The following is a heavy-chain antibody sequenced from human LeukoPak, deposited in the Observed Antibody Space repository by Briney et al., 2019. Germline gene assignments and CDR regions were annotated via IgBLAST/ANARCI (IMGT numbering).Heavy chain of an antibody. CDR2: IYHSGST. V-gene: IGHV4-30-2*01. CDR3: ARENYDILTGYNAPSAFDI. D-gene: IGHD3-9*01. Sequence: PSQTLSLTCAVSGGSISSGGYSWSWIRQPPGEGLEWIGYIYHSGSTYYNPSLKSRVTISVDRSKNQFSLKLSSVTAADTAVYYCARENYDILTGYNAPSAFDIWGQGTMVTVSS. J-gene: IGHJ3*02. CDR1: GGSISSGGYS.